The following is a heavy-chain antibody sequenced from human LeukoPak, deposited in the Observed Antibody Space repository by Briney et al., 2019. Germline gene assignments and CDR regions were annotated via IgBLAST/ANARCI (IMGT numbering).Heavy chain of an antibody. CDR1: GGSISSYY. V-gene: IGHV4-59*01. Sequence: SETLSLTCTVSGGSISSYYWNWIRQPPGKGLEWIGYIYYSGSTNYNPSLKSRVTISVDTSKNQFSLKLSSVTAADTAVYYCARDRGPPHYGMDVWGQGTTVTVSS. D-gene: IGHD3-10*01. CDR3: ARDRGPPHYGMDV. J-gene: IGHJ6*02. CDR2: IYYSGST.